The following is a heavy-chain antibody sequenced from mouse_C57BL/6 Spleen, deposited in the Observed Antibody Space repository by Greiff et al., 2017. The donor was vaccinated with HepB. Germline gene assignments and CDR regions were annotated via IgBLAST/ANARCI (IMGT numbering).Heavy chain of an antibody. J-gene: IGHJ1*03. Sequence: VKLQQPGAELVMPGASVKLSCKASGYTFTSYWMHWVKQRPGQGLEWIGEIDPSDSYTNYNQKFKGKSTLTVDKSSSTAYMQLSSLTSEDSAVYYCARSYGNYGYFDVWGTGTTVTVSS. CDR2: IDPSDSYT. V-gene: IGHV1-69*01. D-gene: IGHD2-1*01. CDR3: ARSYGNYGYFDV. CDR1: GYTFTSYW.